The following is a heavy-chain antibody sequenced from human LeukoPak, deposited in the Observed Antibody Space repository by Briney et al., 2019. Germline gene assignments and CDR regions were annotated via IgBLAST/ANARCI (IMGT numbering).Heavy chain of an antibody. D-gene: IGHD6-13*01. V-gene: IGHV4-34*01. Sequence: PSETLSLTCAVYGGSFSGYYWSWIRQPPGKGLEWIGEINHSGSTNYNPSLKSRVTISVDTSKNQFSLKLSSVTAADTAVYYCASIPRSIAAAGRVNFDYWGQGALVTVSS. CDR2: INHSGST. J-gene: IGHJ4*02. CDR3: ASIPRSIAAAGRVNFDY. CDR1: GGSFSGYY.